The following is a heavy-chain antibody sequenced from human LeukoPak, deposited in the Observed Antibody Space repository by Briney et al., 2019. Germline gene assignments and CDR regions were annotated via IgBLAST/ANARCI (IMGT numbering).Heavy chain of an antibody. J-gene: IGHJ4*02. CDR1: EFPLSSYS. V-gene: IGHV3-48*01. CDR2: ISSSGSAI. CDR3: VRVKGSYFDY. D-gene: IGHD2-15*01. Sequence: GGSLRLSCAASEFPLSSYSINWVRQAPGKGPQSVLYISSSGSAIYYVDSVTGRFTVSRDNAKNSLFLQMNSPRAEDTAVYYCVRVKGSYFDYWGQGALVTVSS.